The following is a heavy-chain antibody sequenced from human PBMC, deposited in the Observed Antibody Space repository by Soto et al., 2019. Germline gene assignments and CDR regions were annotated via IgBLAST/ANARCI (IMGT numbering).Heavy chain of an antibody. J-gene: IGHJ5*02. CDR1: GFTFSSYA. CDR2: ISGSGGST. Sequence: EVQLLESGGGLVQPGGSLRLSCAASGFTFSSYAMSWVRQAPGKGLEWVSAISGSGGSTYYADSVKGRFTISRDNSKNALYLHMNSLRAEDTAVYYCAKDRGGPGMTTVTGNWFDPWGQGTLVTVSS. CDR3: AKDRGGPGMTTVTGNWFDP. D-gene: IGHD4-4*01. V-gene: IGHV3-23*01.